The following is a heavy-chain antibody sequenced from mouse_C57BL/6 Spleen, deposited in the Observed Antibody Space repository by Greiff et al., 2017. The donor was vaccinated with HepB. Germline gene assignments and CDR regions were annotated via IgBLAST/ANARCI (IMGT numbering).Heavy chain of an antibody. V-gene: IGHV5-17*01. CDR1: GFTFSDYG. CDR3: ARLYYGSSSLYWYFDV. CDR2: ISSGSSTI. J-gene: IGHJ1*03. Sequence: EVQRVESGGGLVKPGGSLKLSCAASGFTFSDYGMHWVRQAPEKGLEWVAYISSGSSTIYYADTVKGRFTISRDNAKNTLFLQMTSLRSEDTAMYYCARLYYGSSSLYWYFDVWGTGTTVTVSS. D-gene: IGHD1-1*01.